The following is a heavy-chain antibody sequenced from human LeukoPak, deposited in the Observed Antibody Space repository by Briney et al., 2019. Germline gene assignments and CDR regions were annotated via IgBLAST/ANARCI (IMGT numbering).Heavy chain of an antibody. CDR3: ARERYTSSWYYFDL. V-gene: IGHV1-18*04. D-gene: IGHD6-13*01. J-gene: IGHJ4*02. Sequence: ASVKVSCKASGYTFTDSNIHWVRQAPGHGLEWLAWISPYNGNTNYEQKLQGRVTVTTDTSTTTAYMELRSLTSDDTAVYYCARERYTSSWYYFDLWGQGTLVTVSS. CDR1: GYTFTDSN. CDR2: ISPYNGNT.